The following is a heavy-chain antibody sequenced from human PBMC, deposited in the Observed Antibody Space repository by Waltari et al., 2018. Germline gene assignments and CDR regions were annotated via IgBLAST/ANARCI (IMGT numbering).Heavy chain of an antibody. D-gene: IGHD4-17*01. CDR1: GFTFSSYW. CDR2: RKQDGSEK. CDR3: ARESRYGDYFDY. J-gene: IGHJ4*02. Sequence: EVQLVESGGGLVQPGGSLRLSCAASGFTFSSYWMSWVRQAPGKGLEWVANRKQDGSEKYYVDSVKGRFTSSRDNAKNSLYLQMNSLRAEDTAVYYCARESRYGDYFDYWGQGTLVTVSS. V-gene: IGHV3-7*01.